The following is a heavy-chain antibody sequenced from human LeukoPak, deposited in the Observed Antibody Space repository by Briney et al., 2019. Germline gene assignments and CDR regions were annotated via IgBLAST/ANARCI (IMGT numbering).Heavy chain of an antibody. J-gene: IGHJ4*02. Sequence: PSETLSLTCTVSGGSISSYYWSWIRQPAGKGLEWIGRIYTSGSTNYNPSLKSRVTMSVDTPKNQFPLKLSSVTAADTAVYYCASLGGDFTVDYWGQGTLVTVSS. CDR3: ASLGGDFTVDY. V-gene: IGHV4-4*07. CDR1: GGSISSYY. D-gene: IGHD3-16*01. CDR2: IYTSGST.